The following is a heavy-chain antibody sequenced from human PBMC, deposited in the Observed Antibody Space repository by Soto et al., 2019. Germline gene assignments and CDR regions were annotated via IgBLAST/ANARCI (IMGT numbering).Heavy chain of an antibody. V-gene: IGHV1-69*13. Sequence: SVKVSCKASGGTFSSYAISWVRQAPGQGLEWMGGIIPIFGTANYAQKFQGRVTITADESTSTAYMELSSLRSEDTAVYYCARGPQSPGDSSGYHPDYWGQGTLVTVSS. D-gene: IGHD3-22*01. CDR1: GGTFSSYA. J-gene: IGHJ4*02. CDR3: ARGPQSPGDSSGYHPDY. CDR2: IIPIFGTA.